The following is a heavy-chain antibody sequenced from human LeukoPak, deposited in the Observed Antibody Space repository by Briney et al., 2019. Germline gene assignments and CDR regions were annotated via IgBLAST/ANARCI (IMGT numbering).Heavy chain of an antibody. J-gene: IGHJ6*04. V-gene: IGHV1-69*13. CDR3: ARGSDIVVVVAATHVGDYYYGMDV. CDR2: IIPIFGTA. Sequence: SVKVSCEASGGTFSSYAISWVRQAPGQGLEWMGGIIPIFGTANYAQKFQGRVTITADESTSTAYMELSSLRSEDTAVYYCARGSDIVVVVAATHVGDYYYGMDVWGKGATVTVSS. D-gene: IGHD2-15*01. CDR1: GGTFSSYA.